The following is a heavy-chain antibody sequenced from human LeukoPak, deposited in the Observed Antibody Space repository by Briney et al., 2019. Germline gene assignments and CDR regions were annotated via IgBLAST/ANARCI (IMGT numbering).Heavy chain of an antibody. CDR2: IYTSGST. CDR3: GRSRNYYDSALDY. CDR1: GVSISIYY. D-gene: IGHD3-22*01. J-gene: IGHJ4*02. V-gene: IGHV4-4*07. Sequence: SDTLSLTCTVSGVSISIYYGIGIRQPAGKGLEGMVRIYTSGSTNYNPSLKSRVAMLVVTSQNQFSLQLSSVTAAATAVYYCGRSRNYYDSALDYWGQGTLVTVSS.